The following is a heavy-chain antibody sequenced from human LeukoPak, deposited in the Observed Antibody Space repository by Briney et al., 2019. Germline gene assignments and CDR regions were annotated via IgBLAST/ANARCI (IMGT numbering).Heavy chain of an antibody. D-gene: IGHD3-22*01. CDR3: ARAEGGGHHYGY. CDR2: IYSGGST. J-gene: IGHJ4*02. Sequence: GGSLRLSCAASGFTVSSNDMSWVRQAPGKGLEWVSVIYSGGSTYYADSVKGRFTISRDNSKNTLYLQMNSLRAEDTAVYDCARAEGGGHHYGYWGQGTLVTVSS. CDR1: GFTVSSND. V-gene: IGHV3-53*01.